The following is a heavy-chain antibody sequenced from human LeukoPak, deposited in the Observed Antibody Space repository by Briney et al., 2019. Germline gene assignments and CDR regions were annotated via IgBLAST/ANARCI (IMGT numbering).Heavy chain of an antibody. CDR1: GFTFSSYG. J-gene: IGHJ4*02. V-gene: IGHV3-30*02. CDR2: IRYDGSNK. D-gene: IGHD6-6*01. Sequence: GGSLRLSCAASGFTFSSYGMHWVRQAPGKGLEWVAFIRYDGSNKYYADSVKGRFTISRDNSKNTLYLQMNSLRAEDTAVYYCANPDGLYSSSSDYWDQGTLVTVSS. CDR3: ANPDGLYSSSSDY.